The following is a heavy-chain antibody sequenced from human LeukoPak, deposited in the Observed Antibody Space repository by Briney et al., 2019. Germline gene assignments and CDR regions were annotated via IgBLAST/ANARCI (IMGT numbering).Heavy chain of an antibody. Sequence: GGSLRLSCAASGFTFGAYTINWVRQAPGKGLEWVSCIFSRSESILYADSVKGRFTISRDSAKNSLYLQMDSLRVEDTAVYYCARDRPGYFDYWGQGTLVTVSS. CDR3: ARDRPGYFDY. CDR2: IFSRSESI. J-gene: IGHJ4*02. V-gene: IGHV3-21*01. CDR1: GFTFGAYT.